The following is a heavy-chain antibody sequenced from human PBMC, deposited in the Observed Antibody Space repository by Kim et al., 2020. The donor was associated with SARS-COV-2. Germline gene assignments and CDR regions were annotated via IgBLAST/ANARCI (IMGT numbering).Heavy chain of an antibody. V-gene: IGHV3-33*06. Sequence: DSVKGRFTISRDNSKNTLYLQMNSLRAEDTAVYYCAKAGLVPAATGWFDPWGQGTLVTVSS. CDR3: AKAGLVPAATGWFDP. J-gene: IGHJ5*02. D-gene: IGHD2-2*01.